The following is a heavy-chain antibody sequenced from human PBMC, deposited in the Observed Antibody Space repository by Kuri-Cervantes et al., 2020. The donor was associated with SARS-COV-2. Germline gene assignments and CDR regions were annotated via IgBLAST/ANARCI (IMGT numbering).Heavy chain of an antibody. D-gene: IGHD3-22*01. Sequence: ASVKVSCKASGYTFTGYYMHWVRQAPGQGLEWMGWINPNSGGTNYAQKFQGRVTMTRDTSISTAYMELSRLRSDDTAVYYCARVPYYYDSSGQKFDPWGQGTLVTVS. CDR1: GYTFTGYY. CDR2: INPNSGGT. CDR3: ARVPYYYDSSGQKFDP. V-gene: IGHV1-2*02. J-gene: IGHJ5*02.